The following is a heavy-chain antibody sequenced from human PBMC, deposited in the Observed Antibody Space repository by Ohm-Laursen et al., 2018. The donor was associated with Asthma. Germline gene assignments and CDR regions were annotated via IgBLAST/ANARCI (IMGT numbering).Heavy chain of an antibody. CDR3: ARGNLEGLQ. CDR1: GFIFSNYG. D-gene: IGHD5-24*01. Sequence: SLRLSCSASGFIFSNYGMHWVRQRPGGGLDWISHIFPDGRHTNYADSVKGRFTISRDDAKNTLYLQMNSLRADDSAVYYCARGNLEGLQWGQGTLVTVSS. CDR2: IFPDGRHT. J-gene: IGHJ4*02. V-gene: IGHV3-74*01.